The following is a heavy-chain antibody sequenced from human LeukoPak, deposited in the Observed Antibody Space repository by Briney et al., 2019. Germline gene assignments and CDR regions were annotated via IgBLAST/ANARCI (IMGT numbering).Heavy chain of an antibody. CDR3: ARLRGIAARVGLDY. CDR2: INSDGSST. J-gene: IGHJ4*02. Sequence: PGGSLRLSCAASGFTFSSYWMHSVRQAPGKGLVWVSRINSDGSSTSYADSVKGRFTISRDNAKNTLYLQMNSLRAEDTAVYYCARLRGIAARVGLDYWGQGTLVTVSS. D-gene: IGHD6-6*01. CDR1: GFTFSSYW. V-gene: IGHV3-74*01.